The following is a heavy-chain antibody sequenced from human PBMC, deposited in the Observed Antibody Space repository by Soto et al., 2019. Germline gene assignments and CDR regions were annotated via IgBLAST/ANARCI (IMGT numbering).Heavy chain of an antibody. V-gene: IGHV3-23*01. D-gene: IGHD6-19*01. Sequence: EVQLLESGGGLVQPGGSLRLSCAASGFTFSSYAMSWVRQAPGKGLEWVSAISGSGGSTYYADSVKGRFTISRDKSKNPLYLQLNSLRDEDTAVYSCLIAVAGKVWFDPWGQGTLVTVCS. J-gene: IGHJ5*02. CDR3: LIAVAGKVWFDP. CDR2: ISGSGGST. CDR1: GFTFSSYA.